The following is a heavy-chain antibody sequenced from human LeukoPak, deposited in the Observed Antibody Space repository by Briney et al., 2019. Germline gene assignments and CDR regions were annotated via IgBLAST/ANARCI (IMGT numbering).Heavy chain of an antibody. CDR2: ISWNSGSI. V-gene: IGHV3-9*01. CDR3: ALSSSSWSL. D-gene: IGHD6-13*01. CDR1: GFTFDDYA. J-gene: IGHJ4*02. Sequence: GGSLRLSCAASGFTFDDYAMHWVRQAPGKGLEWVSGISWNSGSIGYADSVKGRFTISRDNAKNSLYLQMNSLRAEDTALYYCALSSSSWSLWGQGTLVTVSS.